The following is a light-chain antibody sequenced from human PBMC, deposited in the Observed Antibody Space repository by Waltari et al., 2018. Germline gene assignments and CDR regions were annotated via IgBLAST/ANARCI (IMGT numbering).Light chain of an antibody. V-gene: IGKV1-5*01. J-gene: IGKJ3*01. CDR3: QHYYSIPRT. CDR1: QSIVRW. Sequence: DIQMAQSPSTLSASVGDRVTITSRASQSIVRWLAWYQQKPGKAPKLLIYDASTLQSGVPSRFSGSGSGTEFTLTISSLQPDDVAVYYCQHYYSIPRTFGPGTKVDIK. CDR2: DAS.